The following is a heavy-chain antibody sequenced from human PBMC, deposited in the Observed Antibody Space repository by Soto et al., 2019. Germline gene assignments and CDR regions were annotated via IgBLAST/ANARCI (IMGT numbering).Heavy chain of an antibody. CDR3: ARDYLDYSLYYYYGMDV. CDR1: GFTFSSYS. V-gene: IGHV3-48*02. Sequence: GGSLXLSCAASGFTFSSYSMNWVRQAPGKGLEWVSYISSSSSTIYYADSVKGRFTISRDNAKNSLYLQMNSLRDEDTAVYYCARDYLDYSLYYYYGMDVGGQGTTVTVS. CDR2: ISSSSSTI. J-gene: IGHJ6*02. D-gene: IGHD2-15*01.